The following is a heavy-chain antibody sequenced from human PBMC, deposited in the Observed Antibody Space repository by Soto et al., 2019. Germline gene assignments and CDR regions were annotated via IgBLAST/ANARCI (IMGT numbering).Heavy chain of an antibody. J-gene: IGHJ4*02. CDR3: ARDRITGTTGDFDY. CDR2: IYYSGST. V-gene: IGHV4-59*12. CDR1: GGSISSYY. Sequence: KTSETLSLTCTVSGGSISSYYWSWIRQPPGKGLEWIGYIYYSGSTNYNPSLKSRVTISIDTSKNQFSLKLSSVTAADTAVYYCARDRITGTTGDFDYWGQGTLVTVSS. D-gene: IGHD1-7*01.